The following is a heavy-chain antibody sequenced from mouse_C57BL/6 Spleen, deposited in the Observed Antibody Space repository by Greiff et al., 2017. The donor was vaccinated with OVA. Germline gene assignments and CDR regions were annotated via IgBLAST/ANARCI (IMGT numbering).Heavy chain of an antibody. CDR3: ARGGDYDGFAY. D-gene: IGHD2-4*01. V-gene: IGHV5-6*02. CDR2: ISSGGSYT. CDR1: GFTFSSYG. Sequence: VKLMESGGDLVKPGGSLKLSCAASGFTFSSYGMSWVRQTPDKRLEWVATISSGGSYTYYPDSVKGRFTISRDNAKNTLYLQMSSLKSEDTAMYYCARGGDYDGFAYWGQGTLVTVSA. J-gene: IGHJ3*01.